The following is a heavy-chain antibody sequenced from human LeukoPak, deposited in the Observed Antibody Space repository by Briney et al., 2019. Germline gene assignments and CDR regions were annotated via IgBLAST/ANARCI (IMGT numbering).Heavy chain of an antibody. V-gene: IGHV3-20*04. CDR3: ARYPTYYYDSSGYKEGSYFDY. CDR1: GFTFDDYG. D-gene: IGHD3-22*01. J-gene: IGHJ4*02. Sequence: AGGSLRLSCAASGFTFDDYGMSWVRQAPGKGLEWVSGINWSGCSTGYADSVKGRFTISRDNAKNSLYLQMNSLRAEDTALYYCARYPTYYYDSSGYKEGSYFDYWGQGTLVTVSS. CDR2: INWSGCST.